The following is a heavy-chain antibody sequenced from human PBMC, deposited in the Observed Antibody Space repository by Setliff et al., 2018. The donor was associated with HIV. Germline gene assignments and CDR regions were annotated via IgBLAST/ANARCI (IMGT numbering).Heavy chain of an antibody. V-gene: IGHV4-39*02. Sequence: PAETLSLTCTVSGASILSSGGYFWGWIRHSPGRGLEWLGTVYFLGNRYLNPSLKSRVAVSVDTSKNHFSLRVTSVTAADTAVYYCARAPANYHDSSGFYFGGDYYFDFWGQGILVTVSS. CDR2: VYFLGNR. J-gene: IGHJ4*02. CDR3: ARAPANYHDSSGFYFGGDYYFDF. D-gene: IGHD3-22*01. CDR1: GASILSSGGYF.